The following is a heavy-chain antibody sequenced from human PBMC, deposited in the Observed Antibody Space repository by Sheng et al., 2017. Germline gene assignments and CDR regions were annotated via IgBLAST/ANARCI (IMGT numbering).Heavy chain of an antibody. D-gene: IGHD3-22*01. CDR3: ARVWYYYDSSGSISPFGNWFDP. CDR1: GGSISSYY. CDR2: IYYSGTT. Sequence: QVQLQESGPGLVKPSETLSLTCTVSGGSISSYYWSWIRQPPGKGLEWIGYIYYSGTTNYNPSLKSRVTISVDTSKNQFSLKLSSVTAADTAVYYCARVWYYYDSSGSISPFGNWFDPWGQGTLVTVSS. J-gene: IGHJ5*02. V-gene: IGHV4-59*01.